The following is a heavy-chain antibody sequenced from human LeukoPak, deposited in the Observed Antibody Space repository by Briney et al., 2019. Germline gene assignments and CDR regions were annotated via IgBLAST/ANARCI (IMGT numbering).Heavy chain of an antibody. V-gene: IGHV3-30*03. CDR2: ISYDGSNK. D-gene: IGHD3-10*01. J-gene: IGHJ4*02. Sequence: GGSLRLSCAASGFTFSSYGMHWVRQAPGKGLEWVAVISYDGSNKYYADSVKGRFTISRDNSKNTLYMEMSSLRPEDTAVYYCARPIDNGSGSYYFPYWGQGTLVTVSS. CDR1: GFTFSSYG. CDR3: ARPIDNGSGSYYFPY.